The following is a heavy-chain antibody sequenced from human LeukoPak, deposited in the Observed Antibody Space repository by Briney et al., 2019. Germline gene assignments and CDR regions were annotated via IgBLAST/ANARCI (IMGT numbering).Heavy chain of an antibody. CDR1: GYTFTSYN. CDR3: ARGYCSSTSCSPGGY. V-gene: IGHV1-18*04. D-gene: IGHD2-2*01. J-gene: IGHJ4*02. Sequence: ASVKVSCKASGYTFTSYNMHWVRQAPGQGLEWMGWITTYNGNTNYAQNLQGRVTMTTDTSTSTAYMELRSLRSDDTAVYYCARGYCSSTSCSPGGYWGQGTLVTVSS. CDR2: ITTYNGNT.